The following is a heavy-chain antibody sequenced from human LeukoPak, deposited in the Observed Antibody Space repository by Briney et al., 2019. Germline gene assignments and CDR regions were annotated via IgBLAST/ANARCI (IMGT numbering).Heavy chain of an antibody. CDR2: INPNSGDT. D-gene: IGHD3-22*01. Sequence: ASVKVSCKASGYTFTGYYIHWVRQAPGQGLEWMGWINPNSGDTHYAQKFQGRVTMTRDTSISTASMQLSRLRSDGTAVYFCARDPNYDTSGYYYGGDGVDYWGQGTLVTVSS. CDR3: ARDPNYDTSGYYYGGDGVDY. CDR1: GYTFTGYY. J-gene: IGHJ4*02. V-gene: IGHV1-2*02.